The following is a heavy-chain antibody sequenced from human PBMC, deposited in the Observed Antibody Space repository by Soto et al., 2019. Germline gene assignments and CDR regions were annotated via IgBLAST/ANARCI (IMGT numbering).Heavy chain of an antibody. J-gene: IGHJ6*02. CDR1: GFTFDDHA. Sequence: EVQLVESGGGLVQPGRSLRLSCAASGFTFDDHAMHWVRQVPGKGLEWVSGISWNSRIIEYAGSVKGRFTISRDNAKNSLYLQMNSLRAEDTALYYCAKDYGVSLSYGMDVWGQGTTVTVSS. V-gene: IGHV3-9*01. CDR3: AKDYGVSLSYGMDV. D-gene: IGHD3-10*01. CDR2: ISWNSRII.